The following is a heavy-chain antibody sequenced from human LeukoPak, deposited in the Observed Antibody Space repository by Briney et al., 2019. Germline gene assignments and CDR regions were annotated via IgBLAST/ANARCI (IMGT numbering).Heavy chain of an antibody. CDR3: ARGKGRDYVWGSYLY. Sequence: ASLKVSSKASLYTFTRYNINSVRHTTRRRVECVGWMNPNSGNTGYAQKFQGRVTMTRNTSISTAYMELSSLRSDDTAVYYCARGKGRDYVWGSYLYWGQGTLVTVSS. CDR2: MNPNSGNT. V-gene: IGHV1-8*01. J-gene: IGHJ4*02. D-gene: IGHD3-16*01. CDR1: LYTFTRYN.